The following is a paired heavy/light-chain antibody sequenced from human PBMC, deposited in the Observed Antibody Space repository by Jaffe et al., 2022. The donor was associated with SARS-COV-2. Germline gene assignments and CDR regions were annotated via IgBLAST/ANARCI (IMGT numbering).Heavy chain of an antibody. CDR1: GGSISSSSYY. CDR3: ASLRDDAAAEGYSVFDL. V-gene: IGHV4-39*01. J-gene: IGHJ2*01. D-gene: IGHD6-13*01. CDR2: IYYSGST. Sequence: QLQLQESGPGLVKPSETLSLTCTVSGGSISSSSYYWGWIRQPPGKGLEWIGSIYYSGSTYYNPSLKSRVTISVDTSKNQFSLKLSSVTAADTAVYYCASLRDDAAAEGYSVFDLWGRGTLVTVSS.
Light chain of an antibody. J-gene: IGKJ3*01. CDR2: AAS. CDR3: QKYNSAPRVT. CDR1: QGISNY. V-gene: IGKV1-27*01. Sequence: DIQMTQSPSSLSASVGDRVTITCRASQGISNYLAWYQQKPGKVPKLLIYAASTLQSGVPSRFSGSGSGTDFTLTISSLQPEDVATYYCQKYNSAPRVTFGPGTKVDIK.